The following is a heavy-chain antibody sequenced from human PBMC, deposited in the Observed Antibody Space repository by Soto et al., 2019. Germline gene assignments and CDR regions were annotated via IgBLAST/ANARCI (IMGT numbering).Heavy chain of an antibody. CDR3: TRGGNYYFDY. J-gene: IGHJ4*02. Sequence: EVQLVEAGGGLVQPGRSLRLSCAASGFTFSTSWIHWVRQAPGKGLVWVSRINGDGGTINYADSVKGRFTISRDNAKNTVYLQMNSLSADDTAVYYCTRGGNYYFDYWGQGTLVTVSS. CDR2: INGDGGTI. CDR1: GFTFSTSW. V-gene: IGHV3-74*01. D-gene: IGHD1-7*01.